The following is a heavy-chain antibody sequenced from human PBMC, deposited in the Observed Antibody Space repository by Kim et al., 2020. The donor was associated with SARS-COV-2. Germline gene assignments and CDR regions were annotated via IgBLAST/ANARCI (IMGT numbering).Heavy chain of an antibody. J-gene: IGHJ4*02. D-gene: IGHD2-21*02. V-gene: IGHV3-11*01. Sequence: GGSLRLSCAASGFTFSDYYMSWIRQAPGKGLEWVSYISTSGNTIYYADSVKGRFTISRDNAKNSLYLQMNSLRAEDTAVYYCARRSVNCGGDCYPDYWGQGTLVTVSS. CDR3: ARRSVNCGGDCYPDY. CDR2: ISTSGNTI. CDR1: GFTFSDYY.